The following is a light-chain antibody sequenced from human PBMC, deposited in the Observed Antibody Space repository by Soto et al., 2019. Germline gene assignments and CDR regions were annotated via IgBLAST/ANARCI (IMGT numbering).Light chain of an antibody. CDR3: QQYNNWPLT. CDR1: QSVSSN. J-gene: IGKJ4*01. CDR2: GAS. V-gene: IGKV3-15*01. Sequence: EIVMTQSPATLSVSPGERPTLSCRASQSVSSNLAWYQQKPGQPPRLLIYGASIGATGIPARFSGSGSGTEFTLTISSLQSEDFAVYYCQQYNNWPLTFGGGTKVEIK.